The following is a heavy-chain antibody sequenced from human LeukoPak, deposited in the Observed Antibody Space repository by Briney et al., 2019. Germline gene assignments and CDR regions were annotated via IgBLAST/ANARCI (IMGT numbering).Heavy chain of an antibody. CDR3: ATYRTGYYHFDY. J-gene: IGHJ4*02. CDR2: IYPGDSDT. V-gene: IGHV5-51*01. D-gene: IGHD1-26*01. Sequence: GESLKISCKGSGYSFPNYWIGWVRQMPGKGLEWMGIIYPGDSDTKYSPSFQGQVTISADKSISTTYLQWSSLQASDTAMYYCATYRTGYYHFDYWGQGALVTVSS. CDR1: GYSFPNYW.